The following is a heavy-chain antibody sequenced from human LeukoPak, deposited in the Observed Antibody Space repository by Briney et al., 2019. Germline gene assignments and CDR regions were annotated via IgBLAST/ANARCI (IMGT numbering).Heavy chain of an antibody. V-gene: IGHV4-61*02. Sequence: SETLSLXCTVSDGSISSGSYYWTWIWQPAGKGQEWIGRISTSGSTNYNPSLKSRVTISADTSKNQFSLKLNSVTAADTAVYYCARAAAAGLDSWGQGTLVTVSS. D-gene: IGHD6-13*01. CDR1: DGSISSGSYY. J-gene: IGHJ4*02. CDR3: ARAAAAGLDS. CDR2: ISTSGST.